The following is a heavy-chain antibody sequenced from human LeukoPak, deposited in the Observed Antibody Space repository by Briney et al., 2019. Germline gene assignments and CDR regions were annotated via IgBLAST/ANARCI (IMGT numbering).Heavy chain of an antibody. CDR2: IKQDGGEK. CDR1: GFTFSSSW. D-gene: IGHD3-10*01. CDR3: ARDRITMVRGVIKNWFDP. Sequence: PGGSLRLSCAASGFTFSSSWMSWVRQAPGKGLEWVANIKQDGGEKYYVDSVKGRFTISRDNAKNSAYLQINSLRVEDTAVYYCARDRITMVRGVIKNWFDPWGQGTLVTVSS. J-gene: IGHJ5*02. V-gene: IGHV3-7*01.